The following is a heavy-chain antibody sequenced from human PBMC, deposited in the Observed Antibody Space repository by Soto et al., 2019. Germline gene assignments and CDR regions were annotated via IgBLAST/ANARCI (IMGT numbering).Heavy chain of an antibody. CDR3: ASDSHCNGGNCPMGGFEM. J-gene: IGHJ3*02. CDR1: GYGFSIHW. Sequence: PGGTRKISCKGSGYGFSIHWVAWLREMPGKGLEWVGIIYPGNSNTMYSPSFQGQVSISADRALSTTYLQWDTLKPSDTAIYFWASDSHCNGGNCPMGGFEMWGQGTMVTVSS. CDR2: IYPGNSNT. D-gene: IGHD2-15*01. V-gene: IGHV5-51*01.